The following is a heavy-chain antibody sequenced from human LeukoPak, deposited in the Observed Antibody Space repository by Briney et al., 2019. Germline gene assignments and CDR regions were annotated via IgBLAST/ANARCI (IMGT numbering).Heavy chain of an antibody. J-gene: IGHJ4*02. V-gene: IGHV4-61*05. Sequence: PSETLSLTCTVSGASTDRRVSTNSYYWSWIRQFPGKGLEWIGNIYNIGSVTYKPSLRSRVTMSIDMSKKQLSLRLTSVTAADTAFYFCATNSSGSALDYWGQGILVTVSS. CDR3: ATNSSGSALDY. CDR2: IYNIGSV. CDR1: GASTDRRVSTNSYY. D-gene: IGHD3-22*01.